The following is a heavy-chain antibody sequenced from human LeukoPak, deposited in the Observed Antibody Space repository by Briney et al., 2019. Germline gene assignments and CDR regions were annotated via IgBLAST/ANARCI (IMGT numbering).Heavy chain of an antibody. CDR3: ARQLTSGWYRDAFDI. CDR2: IYPGDSDT. J-gene: IGHJ3*02. Sequence: GESLKISCKGSGYSFTSYWIGWVRQMPGKGLEWMGIIYPGDSDTRYSPSFQGQVTISADKSISTAYLQWSSLKASDTAMYYCARQLTSGWYRDAFDIWGQGTMVTVSS. D-gene: IGHD6-19*01. CDR1: GYSFTSYW. V-gene: IGHV5-51*01.